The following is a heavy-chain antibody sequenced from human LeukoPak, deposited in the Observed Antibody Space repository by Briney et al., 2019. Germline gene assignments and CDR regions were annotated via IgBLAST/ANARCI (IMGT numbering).Heavy chain of an antibody. CDR1: TFTFSSYD. J-gene: IGHJ4*02. D-gene: IGHD3-10*01. V-gene: IGHV3-48*03. CDR3: ARRGYYGLDY. CDR2: ISSGSSTI. Sequence: SGGSLRLSCAASTFTFSSYDMNWARQAPEKGLEWVSYISSGSSTIYYADSVKGRFTISRDNAKNSLYLQMNSLRAEDTAVYYCARRGYYGLDYWGQGTLVTVSS.